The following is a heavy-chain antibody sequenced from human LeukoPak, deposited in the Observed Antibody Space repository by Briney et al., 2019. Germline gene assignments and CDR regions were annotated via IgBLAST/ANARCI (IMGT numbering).Heavy chain of an antibody. Sequence: PSETLSLTCTVSGGSISSSSYYWGWIRQPPGKGREWFGSIYYSGSTYYNPSLESRVTISVDTSKNQFPLKLSSVTAADTAVYYCARKYCSSTSCYYAYWGQGTLVTVSS. V-gene: IGHV4-39*01. D-gene: IGHD2-2*01. CDR1: GGSISSSSYY. CDR2: IYYSGST. CDR3: ARKYCSSTSCYYAY. J-gene: IGHJ4*02.